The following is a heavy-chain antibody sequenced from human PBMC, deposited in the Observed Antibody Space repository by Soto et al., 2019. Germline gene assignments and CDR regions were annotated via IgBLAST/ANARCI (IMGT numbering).Heavy chain of an antibody. CDR1: GGTFNTYA. J-gene: IGHJ4*02. CDR2: ISPMFGAA. CDR3: AREVQVHTPAFVY. V-gene: IGHV1-69*19. Sequence: QVQLVQSGAEMKKPGSSVKVSCQSSGGTFNTYAMNWVRQAPGQGPEWMGDISPMFGAANYAPKFQGRGTITADESTGTSYMQLSSLTSEDTALYFCAREVQVHTPAFVYWGQGTVVTVSS. D-gene: IGHD2-15*01.